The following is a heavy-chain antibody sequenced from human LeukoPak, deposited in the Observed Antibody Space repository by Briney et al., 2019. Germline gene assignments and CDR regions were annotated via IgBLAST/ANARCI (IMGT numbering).Heavy chain of an antibody. CDR3: ARETYSGYDSNWCFDL. Sequence: SQTLSLTCTVSGGSISSGSYYWSWIRQPAGKGLEWIGRIYTSGSTNYNPSLKSRVTISVDTSKNQFSLKLSSVTAADTAVYYCARETYSGYDSNWCFDLWGRGTLVTVSS. V-gene: IGHV4-61*02. CDR2: IYTSGST. CDR1: GGSISSGSYY. D-gene: IGHD5-12*01. J-gene: IGHJ2*01.